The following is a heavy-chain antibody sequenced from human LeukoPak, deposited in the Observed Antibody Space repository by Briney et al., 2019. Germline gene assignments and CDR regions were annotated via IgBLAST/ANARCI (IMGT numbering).Heavy chain of an antibody. CDR3: ASTYSLYDAFDI. V-gene: IGHV4-59*08. Sequence: SETLSLTCTVSGGSIRSYYWSWIRQPPGKGLEWIGNIYHSGSTYYNPSLKSRVTISVDTSKNQFSLKLISVTAADTAVYYCASTYSLYDAFDIWGQGTMVTVSS. J-gene: IGHJ3*02. CDR2: IYHSGST. D-gene: IGHD1-26*01. CDR1: GGSIRSYY.